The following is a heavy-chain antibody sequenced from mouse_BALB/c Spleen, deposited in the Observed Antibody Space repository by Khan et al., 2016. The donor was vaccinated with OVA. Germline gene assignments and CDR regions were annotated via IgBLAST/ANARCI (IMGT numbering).Heavy chain of an antibody. Sequence: LEESGAELARPGASVKLSCKASGYSFTSYWMQWVKQRPGQGLEWIGAIYPGDGDTRYTQKFKGKATLTADNSSSTAYMQLSSLASEDSALYYWARGRYGNWYFDVWGAGTTVTVSS. CDR2: IYPGDGDT. CDR3: ARGRYGNWYFDV. J-gene: IGHJ1*01. D-gene: IGHD2-1*01. V-gene: IGHV1-87*01. CDR1: GYSFTSYW.